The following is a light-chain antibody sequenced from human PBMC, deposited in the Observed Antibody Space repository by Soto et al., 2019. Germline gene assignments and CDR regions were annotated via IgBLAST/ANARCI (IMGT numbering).Light chain of an antibody. CDR3: QQHFDPLPYT. CDR1: QSVLHSSNTKNY. J-gene: IGKJ2*01. V-gene: IGKV4-1*01. Sequence: DIVMTQSPDSLAVSLGERATINCKSSQSVLHSSNTKNYLAWYQQKPGQPPKVLIYWASTRESGVPDRFSGSGSGTDFTLTISSLQAEDVAVYYCQQHFDPLPYTFGQGTKLEIK. CDR2: WAS.